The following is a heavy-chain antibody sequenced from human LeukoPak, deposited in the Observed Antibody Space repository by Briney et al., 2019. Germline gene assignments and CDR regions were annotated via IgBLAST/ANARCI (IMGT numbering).Heavy chain of an antibody. CDR2: ISGSGGST. D-gene: IGHD6-13*01. CDR3: AKVRSPGPYIAAAGTSGYYCYYGMDV. CDR1: GFTFSSYA. Sequence: TGGSLRLSCTASGFTFSSYAMSWVRQAPGKGLEWVSAISGSGGSTCYADSVKGRFTISRDNSKNTLYLQMNSLRAEDTAVYYCAKVRSPGPYIAAAGTSGYYCYYGMDVWGQGTTVTVSS. J-gene: IGHJ6*02. V-gene: IGHV3-23*01.